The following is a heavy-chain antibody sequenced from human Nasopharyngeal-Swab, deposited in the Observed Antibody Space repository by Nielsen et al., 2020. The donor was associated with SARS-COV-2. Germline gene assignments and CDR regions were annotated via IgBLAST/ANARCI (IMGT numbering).Heavy chain of an antibody. CDR3: ARGRRRGYSGYDSGYYYYYYGMDV. D-gene: IGHD5-12*01. Sequence: SETLSLTCAVYGGSFSGYYWSWIRQPPGKGLEWIGEINHSGSTNYNPYLKSRVTISVDTSKNQFSLKLSSVTAADTAVYYCARGRRRGYSGYDSGYYYYYYGMDVWGQGTTVTVSS. CDR2: INHSGST. J-gene: IGHJ6*02. V-gene: IGHV4-34*01. CDR1: GGSFSGYY.